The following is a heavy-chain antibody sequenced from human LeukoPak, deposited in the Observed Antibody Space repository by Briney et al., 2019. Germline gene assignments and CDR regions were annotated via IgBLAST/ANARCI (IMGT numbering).Heavy chain of an antibody. CDR1: GFTFDDYA. D-gene: IGHD2/OR15-2a*01. CDR2: ISWNSGSI. Sequence: GGSLRLSCAASGFTFDDYAMHWVRQAPGKGLEWVSGISWNSGSIGYADSVKGRFTISRDNAKNSLYLQMNSLRAEDTAVYYCARDTSSLYYFDYWGQGTLVTVSS. J-gene: IGHJ4*02. V-gene: IGHV3-9*01. CDR3: ARDTSSLYYFDY.